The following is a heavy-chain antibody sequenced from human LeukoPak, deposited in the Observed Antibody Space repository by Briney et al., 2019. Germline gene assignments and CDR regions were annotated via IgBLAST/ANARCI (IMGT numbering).Heavy chain of an antibody. CDR1: GFTFSTYW. Sequence: GGSLRLSCAASGFTFSTYWMSWVRQAPGKGLEWVANLKQDGSEKYYVDSVKGRFTISRDNSKNTLYLQMNSLRAEDTAVYYCARILDSAWGELGYWGQGTLVTVSS. J-gene: IGHJ4*02. CDR2: LKQDGSEK. CDR3: ARILDSAWGELGY. V-gene: IGHV3-7*01. D-gene: IGHD6-19*01.